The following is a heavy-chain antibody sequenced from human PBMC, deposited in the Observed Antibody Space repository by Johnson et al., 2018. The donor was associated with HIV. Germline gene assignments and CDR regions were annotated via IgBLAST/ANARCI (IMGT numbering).Heavy chain of an antibody. J-gene: IGHJ3*02. Sequence: QLVESGGGVVRPGGSLRLSCAASVFTFDDYAMSWVRQTSGKGLEWVSSIDSNAENTYYADSVKGRFTISRDKSRNTLYLQMDSLRAEDTAVYYCARGGCLQLRGALDIWGQGTMVIVSS. CDR1: VFTFDDYA. D-gene: IGHD5-24*01. CDR3: ARGGCLQLRGALDI. CDR2: IDSNAENT. V-gene: IGHV3-23*04.